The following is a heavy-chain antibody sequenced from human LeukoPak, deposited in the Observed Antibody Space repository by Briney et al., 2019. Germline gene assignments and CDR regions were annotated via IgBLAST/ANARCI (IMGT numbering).Heavy chain of an antibody. V-gene: IGHV1-2*02. Sequence: ASVKVSCKASGYTFTGYYMHWVRQAPGQGLEWMGWINANSGGTNYAQKFQGRVTMTRDTSTSTAYMELSRLRSDDTAVYYCARDASGAPYNWFDPWGQGTLVTVSS. CDR1: GYTFTGYY. CDR2: INANSGGT. CDR3: ARDASGAPYNWFDP. J-gene: IGHJ5*02.